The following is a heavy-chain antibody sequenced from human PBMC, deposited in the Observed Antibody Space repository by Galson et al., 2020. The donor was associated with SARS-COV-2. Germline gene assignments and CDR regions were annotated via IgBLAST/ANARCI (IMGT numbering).Heavy chain of an antibody. D-gene: IGHD2-2*01. V-gene: IGHV4-30-4*01. CDR2: IYYSGST. CDR3: ARDTYEGGTSAKCMDV. Sequence: ETSETLSLTCTVSGGSISSGDYYWSWIRQPPGKGLEWIGYIYYSGSTYYNPSLKSRVTISVDTSMNQFSQKLSSVTAADTAGYYWARDTYEGGTSAKCMDVWGQGTTVTVSS. CDR1: GGSISSGDYY. J-gene: IGHJ6*02.